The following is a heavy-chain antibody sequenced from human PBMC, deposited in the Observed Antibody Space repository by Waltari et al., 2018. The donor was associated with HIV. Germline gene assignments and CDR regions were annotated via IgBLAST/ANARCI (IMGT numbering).Heavy chain of an antibody. D-gene: IGHD4-17*01. V-gene: IGHV4-31*03. CDR2: IYYSGYT. CDR1: GSSISRGDYY. Sequence: QVQLQESGPGLVKPSQTLSLSCTVSGSSISRGDYYWGWSRQHPGTGLEWIGYIYYSGYTHYSPSLQSRVTISVDTSKNHFSLNLSSVTAADTAVYYCARDKYGGHWFDPWGQGTLVTVSS. J-gene: IGHJ5*02. CDR3: ARDKYGGHWFDP.